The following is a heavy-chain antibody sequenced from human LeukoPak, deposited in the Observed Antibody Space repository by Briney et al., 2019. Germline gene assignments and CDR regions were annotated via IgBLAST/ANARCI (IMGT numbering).Heavy chain of an antibody. V-gene: IGHV3-15*01. Sequence: PGGSLRLSCTACGFTFSNAWMSWVRQAPGKGLEWIGRIKSKTDGGTTDYAAPVKGRFTILRDDSKNTLYLQMNSLKTEDTAVYYCTTDSSDYVWGSYRRYFDLWGRGTLVTVSS. J-gene: IGHJ2*01. CDR1: GFTFSNAW. D-gene: IGHD3-16*02. CDR2: IKSKTDGGTT. CDR3: TTDSSDYVWGSYRRYFDL.